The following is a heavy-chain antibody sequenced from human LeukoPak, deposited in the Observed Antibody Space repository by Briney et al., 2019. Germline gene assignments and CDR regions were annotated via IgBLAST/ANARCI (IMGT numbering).Heavy chain of an antibody. J-gene: IGHJ4*02. V-gene: IGHV1-18*01. D-gene: IGHD6-13*01. CDR3: ARPYSGSWIFDY. Sequence: ASVKVSCKASGYTFTSYGISWVRQAPGQGLEWMGWISAYNGNTNYAQKFQGRVTITRDTSASTVYMELSSLRSEDTAVYYCARPYSGSWIFDYWGQGTLVTVSS. CDR2: ISAYNGNT. CDR1: GYTFTSYG.